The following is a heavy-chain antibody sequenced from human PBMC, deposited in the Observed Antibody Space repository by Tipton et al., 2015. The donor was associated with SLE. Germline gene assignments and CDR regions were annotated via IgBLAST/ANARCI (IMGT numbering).Heavy chain of an antibody. CDR1: GDSISGYY. CDR2: IYYSGNSGNT. D-gene: IGHD4-17*01. CDR3: ARGSDGEYVRYFDV. J-gene: IGHJ2*01. V-gene: IGHV4-59*12. Sequence: TLSLTCTVSGDSISGYYWSWIRQPPGKELEWIGYIYYSGNSGNTNYTPSLKSRVTMSVDTSKNQFSLRLTSVIAADTAVYYCARGSDGEYVRYFDVWGPGTLVTVSS.